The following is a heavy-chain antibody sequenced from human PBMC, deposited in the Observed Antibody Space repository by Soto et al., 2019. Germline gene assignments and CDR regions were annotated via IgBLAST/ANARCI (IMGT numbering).Heavy chain of an antibody. CDR2: IWYDGSNK. CDR3: AREGVVAGPQAF. D-gene: IGHD6-19*01. V-gene: IGHV3-33*01. J-gene: IGHJ4*02. Sequence: GGSLRLSCAASGFIFSNYGIHWVRQAPGKGLEWVALIWYDGSNKYYADSVKGRFIVSRDNTNNTVYLQLNRLTADDTAMYYCAREGVVAGPQAFWGQGTLVTVSS. CDR1: GFIFSNYG.